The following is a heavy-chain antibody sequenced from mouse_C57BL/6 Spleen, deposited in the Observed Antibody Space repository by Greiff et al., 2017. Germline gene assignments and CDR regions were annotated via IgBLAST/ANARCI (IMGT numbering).Heavy chain of an antibody. Sequence: VQLQQPGAELVKPGASVKLSCKASGYTFTSYWMQWVKQRPGQGLEWIGEIDPSDSYTNYNQKFKGKATLTVDTSSSTAYMQLSSLTSEDSAVYYCAVPYYGSSYVGHFDYWGQGTTLTVSS. J-gene: IGHJ2*01. CDR1: GYTFTSYW. CDR2: IDPSDSYT. D-gene: IGHD1-1*01. CDR3: AVPYYGSSYVGHFDY. V-gene: IGHV1-50*01.